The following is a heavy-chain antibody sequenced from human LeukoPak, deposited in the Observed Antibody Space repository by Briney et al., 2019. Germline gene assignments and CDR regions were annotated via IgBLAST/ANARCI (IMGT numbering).Heavy chain of an antibody. CDR2: ISSSSSYI. CDR1: GFTFSSYS. Sequence: PGRSLRLSCAASGFTFSSYSMNWVRQAPGKGLEWVSSISSSSSYIYYADSVKGRFTISRDNAKNSLYLQMNSLRAEDTAVYYCAKDSSGPYDAFDIWGQGTMVTVSS. CDR3: AKDSSGPYDAFDI. J-gene: IGHJ3*02. D-gene: IGHD3-22*01. V-gene: IGHV3-21*01.